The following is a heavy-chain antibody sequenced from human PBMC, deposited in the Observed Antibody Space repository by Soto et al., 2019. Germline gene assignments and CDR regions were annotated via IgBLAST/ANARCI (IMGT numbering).Heavy chain of an antibody. V-gene: IGHV3-7*01. CDR1: GFTFSSYW. Sequence: GGSLRLSCAASGFTFSSYWMSWVRQAPGKGLEWVANIKQDGSEKYYVDSVKGRFTISRDNAKNSLYLQMNSPRAEDTAVYYCASLVVVPARDYMDVWGKGTTVTVSS. D-gene: IGHD2-2*01. CDR3: ASLVVVPARDYMDV. CDR2: IKQDGSEK. J-gene: IGHJ6*03.